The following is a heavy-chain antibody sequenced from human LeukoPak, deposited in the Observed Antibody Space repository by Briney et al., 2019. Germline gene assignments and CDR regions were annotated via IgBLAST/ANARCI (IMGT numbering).Heavy chain of an antibody. CDR2: ISSSGSTI. D-gene: IGHD2-21*01. CDR1: GFTFSSYE. Sequence: PGGSLRLSCAASGFTFSSYEMNWVRQAPGKGLEWVSYISSSGSTIYYADSVKGRFTISRDNANNSLYLQMNSLRAEDTAVYYCAKAPVTSCRGAYCYPFDYWGQGTLVTVSS. CDR3: AKAPVTSCRGAYCYPFDY. V-gene: IGHV3-48*03. J-gene: IGHJ4*02.